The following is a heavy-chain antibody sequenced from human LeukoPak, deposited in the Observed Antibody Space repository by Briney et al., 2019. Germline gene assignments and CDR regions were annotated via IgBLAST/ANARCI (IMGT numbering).Heavy chain of an antibody. J-gene: IGHJ6*03. CDR3: AKDTTAWWYHRAYMDV. CDR1: GFTFSSYA. CDR2: ISGSGDTT. D-gene: IGHD2-15*01. Sequence: GGSLRLSCAASGFTFSSYAMSWVRQAPGGGLEWFSAISGSGDTTYHADSVKGRFTISRDNSENRLSLQMDSLRAEDTAVYFCAKDTTAWWYHRAYMDVWGKGTTVTVSS. V-gene: IGHV3-23*01.